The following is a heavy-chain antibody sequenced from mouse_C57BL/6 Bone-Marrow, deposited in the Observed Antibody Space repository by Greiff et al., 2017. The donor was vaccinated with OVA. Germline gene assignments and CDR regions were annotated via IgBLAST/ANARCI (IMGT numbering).Heavy chain of an antibody. CDR2: ISDGGSYT. Sequence: EVKLMESGGGLVKPGGSLKLSCAASGFTFSSYAMSWVRQTPEKRLEWVATISDGGSYTYYPDNVKGRFTISRDNAKNNLYLQMSHLKSEDTAMYYCARGDYGNYVLDYWGQGTTLTVSS. V-gene: IGHV5-4*03. J-gene: IGHJ2*01. CDR3: ARGDYGNYVLDY. CDR1: GFTFSSYA. D-gene: IGHD2-1*01.